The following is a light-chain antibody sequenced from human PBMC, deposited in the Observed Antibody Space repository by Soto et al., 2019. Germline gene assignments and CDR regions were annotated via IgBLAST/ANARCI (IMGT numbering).Light chain of an antibody. J-gene: IGLJ2*01. CDR1: SGHSNYA. CDR2: LNSDGSH. CDR3: QTWGSGIVE. Sequence: QLVLTQSLSASASLGASVKLTCTLSSGHSNYAIAWHQQQSEKGPRYLMKLNSDGSHSKGDGIPDRFSGSSSGAERYLTISSLQSEDEADYYCQTWGSGIVEFGGGTKLTVL. V-gene: IGLV4-69*01.